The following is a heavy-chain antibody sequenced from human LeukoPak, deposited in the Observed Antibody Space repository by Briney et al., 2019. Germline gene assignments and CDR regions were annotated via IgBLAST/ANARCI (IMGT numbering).Heavy chain of an antibody. CDR1: GFPFSSYR. D-gene: IGHD2-2*01. V-gene: IGHV3-21*01. J-gene: IGHJ6*04. Sequence: GGPLTLPCAPSGFPFSSYRMHWVRHPPGKALEWVSSISSSSSYIYYAHSVKGRFTISRDNAKNSLYLKMNSLRAEDTAVYYCARDRYCSITSCSQYYYYGMDVWGKGTTVTVSS. CDR3: ARDRYCSITSCSQYYYYGMDV. CDR2: ISSSSSYI.